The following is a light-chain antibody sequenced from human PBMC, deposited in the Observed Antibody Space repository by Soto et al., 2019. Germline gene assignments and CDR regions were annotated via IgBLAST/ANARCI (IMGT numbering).Light chain of an antibody. CDR3: SSYIWNSLGI. V-gene: IGLV2-14*01. CDR1: SGDVGGYNY. CDR2: DVS. Sequence: QSVLTQPASVSGSPGQSITISCTGASGDVGGYNYVSWYQQHPGKAPKLMIFDVSNRPSGVSNRFSGSKSGNTASLTISGLQPDDEADYSCSSYIWNSLGIFGAGTKVTVL. J-gene: IGLJ1*01.